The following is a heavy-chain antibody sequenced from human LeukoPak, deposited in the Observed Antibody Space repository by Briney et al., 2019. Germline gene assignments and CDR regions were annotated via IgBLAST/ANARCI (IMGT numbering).Heavy chain of an antibody. D-gene: IGHD4-23*01. CDR1: GFTFSSYG. V-gene: IGHV3-30*03. J-gene: IGHJ4*02. CDR3: ARGYGGNSGYFDY. CDR2: ISYDGSNK. Sequence: GGSLRLSCAASGFTFSSYGMHWVRQAPGKGLEWVAVISYDGSNKYYADSVKGRFTISRDNSKNTLYLQMNSLRADDTAVYYCARGYGGNSGYFDYWGQGTLVTVSS.